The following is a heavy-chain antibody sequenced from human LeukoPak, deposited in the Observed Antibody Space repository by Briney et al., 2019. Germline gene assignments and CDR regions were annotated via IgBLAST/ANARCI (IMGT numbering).Heavy chain of an antibody. D-gene: IGHD4-17*01. CDR2: ISGSGGST. V-gene: IGHV3-23*01. J-gene: IGHJ4*02. CDR1: GLTFSSYA. CDR3: AKRKDYGDSEALDY. Sequence: GGSLRLSCAASGLTFSSYAMSWVRQAPGKGLEWVSAISGSGGSTYYADSVKGRFTISRDNSKNTLYLQMNSLRAEDTAVYYCAKRKDYGDSEALDYWGQGTLVTVSS.